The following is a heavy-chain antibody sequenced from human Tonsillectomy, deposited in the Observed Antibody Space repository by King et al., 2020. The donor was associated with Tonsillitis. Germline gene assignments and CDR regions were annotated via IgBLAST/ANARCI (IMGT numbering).Heavy chain of an antibody. Sequence: EVQLVESGGGLVQPGGSLRLSCAASAFTFSSYAMSWVRQAPGKGLEWVSGISAGGGSTYYADSVKGRVTISRDNSKNTLYLQMNSLRAEDTAVYYCAKGPPYCGGDCYWFDYWGQGTLVTVSS. CDR1: AFTFSSYA. J-gene: IGHJ4*02. CDR3: AKGPPYCGGDCYWFDY. D-gene: IGHD2-21*02. CDR2: ISAGGGST. V-gene: IGHV3-23*04.